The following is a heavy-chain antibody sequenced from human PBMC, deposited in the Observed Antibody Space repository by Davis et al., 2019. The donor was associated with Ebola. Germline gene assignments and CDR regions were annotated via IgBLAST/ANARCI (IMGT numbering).Heavy chain of an antibody. V-gene: IGHV1-2*06. D-gene: IGHD2-15*01. CDR2: INPNNGVA. CDR1: GYFFTGFY. CDR3: ARGGYCSGGSCYYFDY. J-gene: IGHJ4*02. Sequence: ASVKVSCKASGYFFTGFYMHWVRQAPGQGLEWMGRINPNNGVANYAQKFQGRVTMTTETSITTAYMDLSRLTSDDTAVYYCARGGYCSGGSCYYFDYWGQGTLVTVSS.